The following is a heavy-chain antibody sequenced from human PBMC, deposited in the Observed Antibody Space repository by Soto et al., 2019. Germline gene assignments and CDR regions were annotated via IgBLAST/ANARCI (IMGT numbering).Heavy chain of an antibody. D-gene: IGHD5-12*01. J-gene: IGHJ4*02. CDR3: ARDRDYIEDFDY. V-gene: IGHV3-48*03. CDR1: GFTFSNYG. Sequence: PGGSLRLSCVASGFTFSNYGMDWVRQAPGMGLEWVAHVDSNGAIISYGDSVRGRFTISRDDAKNSLYLQMSSLRVEDTAIYYCARDRDYIEDFDYWGPGTLVTVSS. CDR2: VDSNGAII.